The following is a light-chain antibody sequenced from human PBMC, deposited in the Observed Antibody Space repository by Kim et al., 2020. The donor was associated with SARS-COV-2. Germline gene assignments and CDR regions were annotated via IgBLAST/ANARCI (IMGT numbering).Light chain of an antibody. V-gene: IGLV6-57*03. CDR3: QSYDSSNLV. Sequence: GKTVTISCTRSSGSIASNYVQWYQQRPGSAPTTVIYEDNQRPSGVPDRFSGSIDSSSNSASLTISGLKTEDEADYYCQSYDSSNLVFGGGTQLTAL. CDR2: EDN. J-gene: IGLJ3*02. CDR1: SGSIASNY.